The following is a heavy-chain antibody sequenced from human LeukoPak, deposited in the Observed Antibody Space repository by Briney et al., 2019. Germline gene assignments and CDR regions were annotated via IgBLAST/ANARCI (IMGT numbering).Heavy chain of an antibody. V-gene: IGHV4-61*02. J-gene: IGHJ3*02. Sequence: SETLSLTCSVSGGSISSGFYYWSWIRQPAGKGLEWIGRIYASGNTNYNTSLRSRVTISVDTSNKQFSLKLSSVTAADTAVYYCARDSAIYDSSGYYYSDAFDIWGQGIMVTVSS. CDR1: GGSISSGFYY. D-gene: IGHD3-22*01. CDR3: ARDSAIYDSSGYYYSDAFDI. CDR2: IYASGNT.